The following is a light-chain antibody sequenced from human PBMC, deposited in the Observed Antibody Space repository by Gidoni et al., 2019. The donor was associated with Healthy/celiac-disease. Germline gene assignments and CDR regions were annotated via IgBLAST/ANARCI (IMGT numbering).Light chain of an antibody. Sequence: DIVMTQSPESLAVSLGERATINCKSSQSVLYSSNNKNYLAWYQQKPGQPPKLLIYCASTRESGVPDRFSGSGSGTDFTLTISSLQAEDVAVYYCQQYYSTPPTFGQGTKLEIK. V-gene: IGKV4-1*01. J-gene: IGKJ2*01. CDR3: QQYYSTPPT. CDR2: CAS. CDR1: QSVLYSSNNKNY.